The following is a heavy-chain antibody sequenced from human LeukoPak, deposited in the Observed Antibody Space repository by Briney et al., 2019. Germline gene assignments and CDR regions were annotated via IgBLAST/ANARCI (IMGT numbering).Heavy chain of an antibody. V-gene: IGHV1-69*13. CDR2: IIPIFGTA. D-gene: IGHD3-22*01. Sequence: GASVNVSCKASGGTFSSYAISWVRQAPGQGLERMGGIIPIFGTANYAQKFQGRVTITADESTSTAYMELSSLRSDDTAVYYCARGDDSSGYYSPHFDYWGQGTLVTVSS. CDR1: GGTFSSYA. J-gene: IGHJ4*02. CDR3: ARGDDSSGYYSPHFDY.